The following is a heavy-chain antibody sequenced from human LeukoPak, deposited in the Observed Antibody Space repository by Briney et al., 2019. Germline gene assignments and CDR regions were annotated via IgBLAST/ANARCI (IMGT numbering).Heavy chain of an antibody. D-gene: IGHD6-13*01. CDR3: ARGNTIAAKYYFDY. CDR1: GYTFTGYY. V-gene: IGHV1-2*02. Sequence: ASVKVSCKASGYTFTGYYMHWVRQAPGQGLEWMGWINPNSGGTNYAQKFQGRVTMTRDTSISTAYMELSRLRSDDTAVYYCARGNTIAAKYYFDYWGQGTLATVSS. CDR2: INPNSGGT. J-gene: IGHJ4*02.